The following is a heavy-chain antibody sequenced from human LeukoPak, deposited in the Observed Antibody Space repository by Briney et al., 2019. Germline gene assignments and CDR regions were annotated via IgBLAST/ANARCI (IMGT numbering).Heavy chain of an antibody. J-gene: IGHJ4*02. Sequence: SSETLSLTCTVSGGSISTNAYYWGWIRQPPGKGLEWITEIHHTGTTYYTPSLKSRVTISVDTSNSHFSLKLNSVTAADTAVYYCARVTYNGYQHFDYWGQGILVTVSS. D-gene: IGHD3-10*01. CDR2: IHHTGTT. CDR1: GGSISTNAYY. CDR3: ARVTYNGYQHFDY. V-gene: IGHV4-39*02.